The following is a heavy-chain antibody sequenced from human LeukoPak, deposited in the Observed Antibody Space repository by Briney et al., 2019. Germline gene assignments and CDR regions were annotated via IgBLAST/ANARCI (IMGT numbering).Heavy chain of an antibody. D-gene: IGHD3-3*01. V-gene: IGHV3-9*01. J-gene: IGHJ6*02. Sequence: PGRSLRLSCAASGFTFDDYAMPWVRQAPGKGLEWVSGISWNSGSIGYADSVKGRFTISRDNAKNSLYLQMNSLRAEDTALYYCAKDFDDDLSQGMDVWGQGTTVTVSS. CDR3: AKDFDDDLSQGMDV. CDR1: GFTFDDYA. CDR2: ISWNSGSI.